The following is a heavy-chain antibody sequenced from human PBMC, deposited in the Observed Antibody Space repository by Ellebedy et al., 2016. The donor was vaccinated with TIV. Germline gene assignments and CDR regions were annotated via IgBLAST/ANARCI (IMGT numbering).Heavy chain of an antibody. CDR1: GYTFSSYG. J-gene: IGHJ5*02. V-gene: IGHV1-18*04. D-gene: IGHD2/OR15-2a*01. CDR3: ARGFYEKFDP. CDR2: ISAYNGDT. Sequence: ASVKVSCRASGYTFSSYGISWVRQAPGQGLEWMGWISAYNGDTNYAQKFQGRVTMTTDTFASTAYLELRSLRSDDTAVYYCARGFYEKFDPWGQGTLVTVSS.